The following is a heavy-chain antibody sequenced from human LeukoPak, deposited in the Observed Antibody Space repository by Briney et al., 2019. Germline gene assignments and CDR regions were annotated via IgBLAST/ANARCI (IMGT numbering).Heavy chain of an antibody. CDR3: ARELRQSYYYYGMDV. D-gene: IGHD4-17*01. CDR1: GFTFSSYA. V-gene: IGHV3-30-3*01. CDR2: ISYDESNK. Sequence: GGSLRLSCAASGFTFSSYAMHWVRQAPGKGLEWVAVISYDESNKYYADSVKGRFTISRDNSKNTLYLQMNSLRAEDTAVYYCARELRQSYYYYGMDVWGQGTTVTVSS. J-gene: IGHJ6*02.